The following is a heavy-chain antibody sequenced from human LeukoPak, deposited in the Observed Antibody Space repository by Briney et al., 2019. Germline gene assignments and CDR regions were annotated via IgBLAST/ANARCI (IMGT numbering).Heavy chain of an antibody. Sequence: SSETLSLTCAVYGGSFSGYYWSWIRQPPGKGLEWIGYIYYSGSTNYNPSLKSRVTISVGTSKNQFSLKLSSVTAADTAVYYCARLHSSGWNHYFDYWGQGTLVTVSS. D-gene: IGHD6-19*01. V-gene: IGHV4-59*08. CDR1: GGSFSGYY. CDR2: IYYSGST. CDR3: ARLHSSGWNHYFDY. J-gene: IGHJ4*02.